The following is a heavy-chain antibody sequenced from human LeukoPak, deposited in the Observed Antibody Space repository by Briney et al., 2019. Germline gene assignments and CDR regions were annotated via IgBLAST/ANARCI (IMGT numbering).Heavy chain of an antibody. Sequence: GGSLRLSCAASGFTFSSYWMHWVRQAPGKGLVWVSRINSDGSSTSYADSVKGRFTISRDNAKNTLYLQMNSLRAEDTTVYYCARAAGARWLPHYWGQGTLVTVSS. CDR3: ARAAGARWLPHY. J-gene: IGHJ4*02. V-gene: IGHV3-74*01. CDR1: GFTFSSYW. CDR2: INSDGSST. D-gene: IGHD5-12*01.